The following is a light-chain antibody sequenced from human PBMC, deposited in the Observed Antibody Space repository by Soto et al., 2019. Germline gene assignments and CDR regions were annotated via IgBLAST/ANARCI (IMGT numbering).Light chain of an antibody. V-gene: IGKV1-39*01. Sequence: DIQMTQSPSSLSASGGDRVTITCRASQSISSYLNWYQQKPGKAPKLLIYAASSLQSGVPSRFSGSGSGTDFTLTISSLQPEDFATYYCQQSYSTPQKFGQGTKVEIK. CDR3: QQSYSTPQK. CDR1: QSISSY. CDR2: AAS. J-gene: IGKJ1*01.